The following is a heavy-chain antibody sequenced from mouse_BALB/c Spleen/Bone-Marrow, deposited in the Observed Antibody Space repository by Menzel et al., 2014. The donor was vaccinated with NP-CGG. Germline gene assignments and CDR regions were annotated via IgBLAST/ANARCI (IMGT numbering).Heavy chain of an antibody. D-gene: IGHD2-3*01. CDR2: INPYNDGT. CDR3: AREGWLLRFEY. Sequence: VQLQQSGPELIKPGASVKMSCKASGYTFTAYVMHWVKQKPGQGLEWIGYINPYNDGTNYNEKFKGKATLTSDKSSSTAYMELSSLTSEYSAVYYCAREGWLLRFEYWGQGTTLTVSS. J-gene: IGHJ2*01. CDR1: GYTFTAYV. V-gene: IGHV1-14*01.